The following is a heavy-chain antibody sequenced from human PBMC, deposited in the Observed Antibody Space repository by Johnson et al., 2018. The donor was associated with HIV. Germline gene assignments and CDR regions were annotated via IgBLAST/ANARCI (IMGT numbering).Heavy chain of an antibody. V-gene: IGHV3-66*01. D-gene: IGHD7-27*01. CDR2: IYSGGSS. CDR3: ARSGATTQDAFDI. CDR1: GFTVSSNY. Sequence: EVQLVESGGGLVQPGGSLRLSCAASGFTVSSNYMSWVRQGPVRGLEWVSVIYSGGSSYYADSVKGRFSISRDNSKNTLYLQMNNLRAEDTAVYYCARSGATTQDAFDIWGQGTMVSVSS. J-gene: IGHJ3*02.